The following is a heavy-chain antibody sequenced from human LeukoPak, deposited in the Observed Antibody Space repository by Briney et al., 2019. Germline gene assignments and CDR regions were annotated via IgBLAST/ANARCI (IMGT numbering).Heavy chain of an antibody. D-gene: IGHD3-10*01. J-gene: IGHJ5*02. V-gene: IGHV3-53*01. CDR3: AKEPLGWSGGNWFDP. CDR1: GFTVSSNY. Sequence: GGSLRLSCAASGFTVSSNYMSWVRQAPGKGLEWVSVIYSGGSTYYADSVKGRFTISRDNSKNTLYLQMNSLRAEDTAVYYCAKEPLGWSGGNWFDPWGQGTLVTVSS. CDR2: IYSGGST.